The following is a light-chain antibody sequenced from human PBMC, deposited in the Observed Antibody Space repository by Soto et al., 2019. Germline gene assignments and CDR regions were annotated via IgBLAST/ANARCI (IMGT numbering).Light chain of an antibody. Sequence: EIVMTQSPATLSVSPGESVTLSCRASLTMNNNIAWYQHKPGQAPRLLIFGASSRATGVPGRFSGSGFGTEFTLSISSLQSEDFAVYCCQQYNERPPWTFGQGTTVE. V-gene: IGKV3-15*01. CDR1: LTMNNN. CDR3: QQYNERPPWT. CDR2: GAS. J-gene: IGKJ1*01.